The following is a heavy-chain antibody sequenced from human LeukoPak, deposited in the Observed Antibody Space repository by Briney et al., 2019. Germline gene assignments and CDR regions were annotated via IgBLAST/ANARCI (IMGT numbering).Heavy chain of an antibody. CDR3: ARDLTGSDAFDI. CDR2: IYTSGST. Sequence: SETLSLTCTVSGGSISSASYYWSWIRQPAGKGLEWIGRIYTSGSTNYNPSLKSRVTISIDTSKNQFSLKLSSVTAADTAVYYCARDLTGSDAFDIWGQGTMVTVSS. V-gene: IGHV4-61*02. J-gene: IGHJ3*02. CDR1: GGSISSASYY. D-gene: IGHD1-26*01.